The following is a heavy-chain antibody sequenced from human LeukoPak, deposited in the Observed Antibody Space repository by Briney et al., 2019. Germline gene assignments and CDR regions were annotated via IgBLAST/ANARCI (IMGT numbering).Heavy chain of an antibody. CDR1: GFTFSSYG. D-gene: IGHD2-15*01. J-gene: IGHJ4*02. CDR2: IRYDGSNK. V-gene: IGHV3-30*02. Sequence: GGSLRLSCAASGFTFSSYGMHWVRQAPGKGLEWVTFIRYDGSNKYYADSVKGRFTISRDNSKNTLYLQMNSLRAEDTAVYYCARGAAKSYFDYWGQGTLVTVSS. CDR3: ARGAAKSYFDY.